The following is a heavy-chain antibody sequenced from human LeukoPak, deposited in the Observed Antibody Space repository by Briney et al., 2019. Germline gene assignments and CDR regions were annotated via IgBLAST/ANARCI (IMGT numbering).Heavy chain of an antibody. V-gene: IGHV1-69*13. Sequence: SVKVSCKASGGTFTRHAIAWVRHAPGHGVAGMGGISPVYGTADFAQKFQGRITITAHATTGTAYVELNSLRHDDPAIYYCARHCSGGRCYGAFDIWGQGTSVIVSS. CDR2: ISPVYGTA. D-gene: IGHD2-15*01. CDR1: GGTFTRHA. CDR3: ARHCSGGRCYGAFDI. J-gene: IGHJ3*02.